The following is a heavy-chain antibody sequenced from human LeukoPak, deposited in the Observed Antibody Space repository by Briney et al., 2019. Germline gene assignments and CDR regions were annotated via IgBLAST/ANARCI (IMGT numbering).Heavy chain of an antibody. CDR1: EFTFRSYS. CDR2: ISSSSSYM. J-gene: IGHJ5*01. Sequence: PGGSLRLSCTASEFTFRSYSMNWVRQAPGKGLEWVSSISSSSSYMHYADSVKGRFTISRDNAKNSLYLQMYSLRAEDTAVYYCARGFELITFGGAIGKLNWFDSWGQATLVTVSS. CDR3: ARGFELITFGGAIGKLNWFDS. V-gene: IGHV3-21*04. D-gene: IGHD3-16*02.